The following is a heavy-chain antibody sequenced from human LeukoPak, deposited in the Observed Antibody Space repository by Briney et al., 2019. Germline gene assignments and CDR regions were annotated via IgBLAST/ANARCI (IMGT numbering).Heavy chain of an antibody. CDR1: GFTFSSYW. CDR3: ARGALGASRGYYFDY. CDR2: INSDGSST. D-gene: IGHD1-26*01. J-gene: IGHJ4*02. V-gene: IGHV3-74*01. Sequence: GGSLRLSCAASGFTFSSYWMHWVRQAPGKGLVWVSRINSDGSSTSYADSVKGRFTISRDNAKNTLYLQMNSLRAEDTAVYYCARGALGASRGYYFDYWGQGTLVTVSS.